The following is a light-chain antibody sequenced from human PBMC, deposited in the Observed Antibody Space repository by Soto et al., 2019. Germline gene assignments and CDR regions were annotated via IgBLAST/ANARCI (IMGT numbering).Light chain of an antibody. J-gene: IGKJ4*01. CDR2: YTS. Sequence: EILFKQFPGTLSLSPRERATLSCRASQTVSSKLAWYQHKPGQPPTLLIYYTSNRATGIPARFSGSGSGTEFTLTISSLQPDDFATYFCQQYDDWLRLTFGGGTKVDIK. CDR1: QTVSSK. CDR3: QQYDDWLRLT. V-gene: IGKV3D-15*01.